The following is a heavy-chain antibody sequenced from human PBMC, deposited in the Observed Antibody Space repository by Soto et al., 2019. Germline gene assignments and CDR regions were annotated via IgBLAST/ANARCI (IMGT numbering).Heavy chain of an antibody. D-gene: IGHD2-2*01. Sequence: QVQLQESGPGLVKPSETLSLTCTVSGGSISSYYWSWIRQPPGKGLEWFGYISYSGSTNYNPSLKSRVTISVDTSKNQFSLKLSSVTAADTAVYYCAKRRGVGSGGMDVWGQGTTVTVSS. V-gene: IGHV4-59*01. CDR1: GGSISSYY. CDR3: AKRRGVGSGGMDV. CDR2: ISYSGST. J-gene: IGHJ6*02.